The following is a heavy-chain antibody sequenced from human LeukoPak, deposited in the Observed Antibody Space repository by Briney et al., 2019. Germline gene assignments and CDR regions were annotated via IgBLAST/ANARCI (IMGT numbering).Heavy chain of an antibody. CDR2: IYFSGST. CDR1: GGSISSTSNW. Sequence: PSGALSLTCAVSGGSISSTSNWWSWVRQPPGKGLEWIGEIYFSGSTTYNPSLKSRLSMSVDKSKNQFSLKLSSVTAADTAVYYCVTSGSYYSHFDYWGQGTLVTVSS. V-gene: IGHV4-4*02. CDR3: VTSGSYYSHFDY. D-gene: IGHD1-26*01. J-gene: IGHJ4*02.